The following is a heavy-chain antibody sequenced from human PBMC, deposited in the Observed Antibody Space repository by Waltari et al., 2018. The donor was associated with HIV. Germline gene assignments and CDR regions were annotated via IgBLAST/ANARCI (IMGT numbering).Heavy chain of an antibody. CDR2: IWYDGENK. CDR1: GFTSSNLA. J-gene: IGHJ4*02. V-gene: IGHV3-33*01. CDR3: ARGGYYYDISGYYHY. Sequence: QVQLVESGGGVVQPGRSLRLSCAASGFTSSNLAMPWGRQAPGKGLEWVAVIWYDGENKYYADSVKGRFTISRDNSKNTLYLQMNSLRVEDTAVYYCARGGYYYDISGYYHYWGQGTLVTVSS. D-gene: IGHD3-22*01.